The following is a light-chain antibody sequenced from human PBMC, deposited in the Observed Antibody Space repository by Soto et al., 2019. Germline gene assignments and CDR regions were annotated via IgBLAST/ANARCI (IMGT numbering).Light chain of an antibody. CDR1: NIGSKS. J-gene: IGLJ7*01. V-gene: IGLV3-21*04. Sequence: SYELTQPPSVSVAPGKTARITCGGNNIGSKSVHWYQQKPGQAPVLVIYYDSDRPSGLPERFSGSNSGNTATLTISRVEAGDEADYYCQVWDSSSDNAVFGGGTQLTVL. CDR3: QVWDSSSDNAV. CDR2: YDS.